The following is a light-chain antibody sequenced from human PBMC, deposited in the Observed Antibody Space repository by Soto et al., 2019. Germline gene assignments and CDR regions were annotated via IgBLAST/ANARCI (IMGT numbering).Light chain of an antibody. CDR2: DVT. J-gene: IGLJ3*02. Sequence: QSALTQPRSVSGSPGQSVTISCTGTSSDVGSYYFVSWYQQHPGKAPKIMIYDVTKRPSGVPDRFSGSKSGNTASLTVSGLQAEDEADYYCSSYTGKNNLGVFGGGTKVTVL. V-gene: IGLV2-11*01. CDR1: SSDVGSYYF. CDR3: SSYTGKNNLGV.